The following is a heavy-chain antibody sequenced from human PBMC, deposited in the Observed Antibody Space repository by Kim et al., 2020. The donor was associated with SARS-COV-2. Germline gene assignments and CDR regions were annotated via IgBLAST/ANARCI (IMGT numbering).Heavy chain of an antibody. J-gene: IGHJ4*02. D-gene: IGHD6-13*01. CDR3: ATDTTAAGYIYFDY. V-gene: IGHV1-24*01. Sequence: AQKFQGRVTMTEDTSTDTAYMELSSLRSADTAVYYCATDTTAAGYIYFDYWGQGTLVTVSS.